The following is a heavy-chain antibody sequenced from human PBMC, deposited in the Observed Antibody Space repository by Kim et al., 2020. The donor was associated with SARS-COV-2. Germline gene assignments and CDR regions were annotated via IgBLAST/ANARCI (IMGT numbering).Heavy chain of an antibody. CDR1: GFTFNKYR. V-gene: IGHV3-7*01. J-gene: IGHJ4*02. CDR2: IRQDGSEK. CDR3: VAGGTYLGV. D-gene: IGHD3-3*01. Sequence: GGSLRLSCTVSGFTFNKYRMSWVRQAPGKGLEWVANIRQDGSEKFYVDSVKCRFTISRDNARNSLYLQMDSLRAEDTAVYYCVAGGTYLGVWGQGTLVTVS.